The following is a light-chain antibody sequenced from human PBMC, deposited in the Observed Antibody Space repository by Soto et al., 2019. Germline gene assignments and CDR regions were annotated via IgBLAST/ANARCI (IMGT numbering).Light chain of an antibody. Sequence: EIVMTQSPATLSVSPGERATLSCRASQSVSTNLAWYQQKPGQAPRLLIYGASTRTPVVPARFSGSGSGTEFTLTISSLQSEDFAVDFCHQYNNWPVTFGGGTKVEIK. V-gene: IGKV3-15*01. CDR2: GAS. CDR3: HQYNNWPVT. J-gene: IGKJ4*01. CDR1: QSVSTN.